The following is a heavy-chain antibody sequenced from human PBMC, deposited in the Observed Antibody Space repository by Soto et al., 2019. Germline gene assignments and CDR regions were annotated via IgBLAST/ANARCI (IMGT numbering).Heavy chain of an antibody. CDR2: IYPGDSDT. V-gene: IGHV5-51*01. Sequence: GESLKISCKGSGYSFTSYWIGWVRQMPGKGLEWMGIIYPGDSDTRYSPSFQGQVTISADKSISTAYLQWSSLKASDTAMYYCARQRCSSTSCKYYYYYMDVWGKGTTVTVSS. CDR1: GYSFTSYW. CDR3: ARQRCSSTSCKYYYYYMDV. J-gene: IGHJ6*03. D-gene: IGHD2-2*01.